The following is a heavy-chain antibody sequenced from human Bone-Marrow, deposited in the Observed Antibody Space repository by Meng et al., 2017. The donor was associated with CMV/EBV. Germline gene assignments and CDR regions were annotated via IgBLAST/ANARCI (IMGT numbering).Heavy chain of an antibody. CDR3: ARAGEIAVAGSFDY. J-gene: IGHJ4*02. V-gene: IGHV4-30-4*08. CDR2: IYYSGST. CDR1: GGSISSGDYY. D-gene: IGHD6-19*01. Sequence: LRLSCTVSGGSISSGDYYWSWIRQPPGKGLEWIGYIYYSGSTYYSPSLKSRVTISVYTSKYQFSLKLSSVTAAHTAVYYCARAGEIAVAGSFDYWGQGTLVTVSS.